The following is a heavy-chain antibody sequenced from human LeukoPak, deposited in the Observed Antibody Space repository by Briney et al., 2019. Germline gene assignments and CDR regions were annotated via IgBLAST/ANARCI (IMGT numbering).Heavy chain of an antibody. CDR2: IYPGDSDT. D-gene: IGHD6-19*01. Sequence: GESLKISCKGSGYSFTSYWIGWVRQMPGKGLEWMGIIYPGDSDTRYSPSFQGQVTISADKSISTAYLQWSSLKASDTAMYYCASGTVPGYSSGWTGFHDAFDIWGQGTMVTVSS. V-gene: IGHV5-51*01. CDR3: ASGTVPGYSSGWTGFHDAFDI. J-gene: IGHJ3*02. CDR1: GYSFTSYW.